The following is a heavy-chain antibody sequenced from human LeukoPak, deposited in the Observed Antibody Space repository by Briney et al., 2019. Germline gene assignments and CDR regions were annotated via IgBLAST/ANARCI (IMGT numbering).Heavy chain of an antibody. D-gene: IGHD2-21*02. J-gene: IGHJ3*02. CDR2: ITYSGTTI. Sequence: GGSLRLSCAASGFPFSDYYMSWIRQSQGKGLEWVSYITYSGTTIYYADSVKGRFTISRDNAKSSLYVQMNSMRAEDTAVYYCARGTAAGGSDAFDIWGQGTMVTVSS. CDR3: ARGTAAGGSDAFDI. CDR1: GFPFSDYY. V-gene: IGHV3-11*04.